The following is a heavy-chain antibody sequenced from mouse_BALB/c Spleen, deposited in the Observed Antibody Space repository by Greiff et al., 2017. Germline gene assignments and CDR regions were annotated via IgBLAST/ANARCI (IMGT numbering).Heavy chain of an antibody. CDR2: ISYSGST. Sequence: EVKVEESGPGLVKPSQSLSLTCTVTGYSITSDYAWNWIRQFPGNKLEWMGYISYSGSTSYNPSLKSRISITRDTSKNQFFLQLNSVTTEDTATYYCACSVRRDWYFDVWGAGTTVTVSS. CDR1: GYSITSDYA. CDR3: ACSVRRDWYFDV. J-gene: IGHJ1*01. D-gene: IGHD2-14*01. V-gene: IGHV3-2*02.